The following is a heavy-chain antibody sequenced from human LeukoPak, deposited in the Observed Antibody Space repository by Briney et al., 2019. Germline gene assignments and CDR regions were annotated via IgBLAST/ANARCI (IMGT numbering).Heavy chain of an antibody. CDR2: IWYDGSNK. CDR1: GFTFSSYG. D-gene: IGHD6-19*01. Sequence: GGSLRLSCAASGFTFSSYGMHWVRQAPGKGLEWVAVIWYDGSNKYYADSVKGRFTISRDNSKNTLYLQMNSLRAEDTAVYYCARENGAVAGLYYFDYWGQGTLVTVSS. J-gene: IGHJ4*02. V-gene: IGHV3-33*01. CDR3: ARENGAVAGLYYFDY.